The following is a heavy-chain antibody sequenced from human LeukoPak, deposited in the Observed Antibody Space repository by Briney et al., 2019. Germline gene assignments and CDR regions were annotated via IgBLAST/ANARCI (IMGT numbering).Heavy chain of an antibody. Sequence: GGSLRLSCAASGFTFSSYAMHWVRQAPGKGLEWVAVISYDGSNKYYADSVKGRFTISRDNSKNTLYLQMNSLRAEDTAVYYCARDLYYYDSSGYGYWGQGTLVTVSS. V-gene: IGHV3-30-3*01. D-gene: IGHD3-22*01. J-gene: IGHJ4*02. CDR2: ISYDGSNK. CDR3: ARDLYYYDSSGYGY. CDR1: GFTFSSYA.